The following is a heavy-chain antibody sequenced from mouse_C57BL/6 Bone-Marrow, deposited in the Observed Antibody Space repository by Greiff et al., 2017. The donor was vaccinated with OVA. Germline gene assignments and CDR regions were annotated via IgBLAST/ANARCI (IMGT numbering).Heavy chain of an antibody. J-gene: IGHJ2*01. CDR1: GYSIPSCYD. CDR2: ISYSGST. V-gene: IGHV3-1*01. Sequence: DVQLQESGPGMVKPSQSLSLTCTVTGYSIPSCYDWHWIRHFPGNKLEWMGYISYSGSTNYNPSLKSRISITHDTSKNHFFLKLNSVTTEDTATYYCARELRFYYFDYWGQGTTLTVSS. CDR3: ARELRFYYFDY. D-gene: IGHD1-1*01.